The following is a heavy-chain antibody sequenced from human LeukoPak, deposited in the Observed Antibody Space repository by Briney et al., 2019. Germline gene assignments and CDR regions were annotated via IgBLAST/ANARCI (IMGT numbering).Heavy chain of an antibody. J-gene: IGHJ4*02. CDR1: GYTFTGYY. CDR3: ARDGLWELNPFDY. Sequence: ASVKVSCKASGYTFTGYYMHWVRQAPGQGLEWMGWINPNSGNTGYAQKFQGRVTMTRNTSISTAYTELSSLRSEDTAVYYCARDGLWELNPFDYWGQGTLVTVSS. V-gene: IGHV1-8*02. CDR2: INPNSGNT. D-gene: IGHD1-26*01.